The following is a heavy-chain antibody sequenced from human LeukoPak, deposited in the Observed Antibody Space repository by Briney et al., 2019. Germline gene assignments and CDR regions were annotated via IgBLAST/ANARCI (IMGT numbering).Heavy chain of an antibody. CDR1: GYTFTSYY. CDR3: ARERTGNSDSSGHYDY. Sequence: ASVKVSCKASGYTFTSYYMHWVRQAPGQGRAWMGIINPSGGSTSYAQKFQGRVTMTRVTSTSTVYMELSSLRSEDTAVYYCARERTGNSDSSGHYDYWGQGTLVTVS. V-gene: IGHV1-46*01. D-gene: IGHD3-22*01. J-gene: IGHJ4*02. CDR2: INPSGGST.